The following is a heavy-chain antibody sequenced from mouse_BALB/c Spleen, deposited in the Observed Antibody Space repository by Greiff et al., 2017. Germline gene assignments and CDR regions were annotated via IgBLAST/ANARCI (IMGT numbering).Heavy chain of an antibody. CDR3: ARKGLRYFDV. D-gene: IGHD1-1*01. V-gene: IGHV1-18*01. Sequence: VQLQQSGPELVKPGASVKITCKASGYTFTDYNMDWVKQSHGKSLEWIGDINPNNGGTIYNQKFKGKATLTVDKSSSTAYMELRSLTSEDTAVYYCARKGLRYFDVWGAGTTVTVSS. J-gene: IGHJ1*01. CDR2: INPNNGGT. CDR1: GYTFTDYN.